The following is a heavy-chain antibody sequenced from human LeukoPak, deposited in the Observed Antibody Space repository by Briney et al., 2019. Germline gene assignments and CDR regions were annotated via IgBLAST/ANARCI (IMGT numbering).Heavy chain of an antibody. CDR3: ARDLLRVNDDAFDI. V-gene: IGHV3-21*01. J-gene: IGHJ3*02. CDR2: ISSSSSYI. CDR1: GFTFSSYS. Sequence: PGGSLRLSCAASGFTFSSYSMNLVRQAPGKGLEWVSSISSSSSYIYYADSVKGRFTISRDNAKNSLYLQMNSLRAEDTAVYYCARDLLRVNDDAFDIWGQGTMVTVSS. D-gene: IGHD4-17*01.